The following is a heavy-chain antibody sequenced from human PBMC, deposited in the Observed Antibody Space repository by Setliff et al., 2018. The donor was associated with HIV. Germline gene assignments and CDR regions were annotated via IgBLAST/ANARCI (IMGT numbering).Heavy chain of an antibody. V-gene: IGHV3-15*01. CDR3: TTDDSRRRYYPDSYGYFSAEYFLH. CDR1: GFTFGDYA. D-gene: IGHD3-22*01. Sequence: GGSLRLSCTASGFTFGDYAMNWVRQAPGKGLEWVGRIKSKTDGGTTDYAAPVKGRFTISRDDSKNTLYLQINSLKTEDTAVYYCTTDDSRRRYYPDSYGYFSAEYFLHWGQGTLVTVSS. J-gene: IGHJ1*01. CDR2: IKSKTDGGTT.